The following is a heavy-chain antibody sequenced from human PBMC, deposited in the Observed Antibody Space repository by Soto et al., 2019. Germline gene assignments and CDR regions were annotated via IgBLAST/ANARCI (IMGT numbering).Heavy chain of an antibody. CDR2: ISVSGGRT. V-gene: IGHV3-23*01. CDR3: AKRGPYYYDSSGYYYFDY. D-gene: IGHD3-22*01. Sequence: GGSLGLCWAASRFTVSSYAMSWVGQAPGKGLEWVSAISVSGGRTDYADSVKGRFTISRDNSKNTLYLQMNSLRAEDTAVYYCAKRGPYYYDSSGYYYFDYWGQGTLVTVSS. J-gene: IGHJ4*02. CDR1: RFTVSSYA.